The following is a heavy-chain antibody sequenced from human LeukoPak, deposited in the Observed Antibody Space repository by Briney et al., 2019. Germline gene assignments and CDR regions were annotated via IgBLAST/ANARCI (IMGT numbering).Heavy chain of an antibody. CDR2: IDPSDSYT. V-gene: IGHV5-10-1*01. D-gene: IGHD6-19*01. CDR1: GYSFTSYW. J-gene: IGHJ4*02. Sequence: GESLKISCKGSGYSFTSYWISWVRQMPGKGLEWMGTIDPSDSYTTYSPSFRGHVTISADKSISTAYLQWSSLKASDTAIYYCARIAVAGHYHFDYWGQGTLVTVSS. CDR3: ARIAVAGHYHFDY.